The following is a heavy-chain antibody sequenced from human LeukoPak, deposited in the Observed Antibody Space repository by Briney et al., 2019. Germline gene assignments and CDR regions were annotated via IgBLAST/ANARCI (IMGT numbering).Heavy chain of an antibody. V-gene: IGHV1-2*04. Sequence: GSVKVSCKASGYTFTGYYMHWVRQAPGQGLEWMGWINPNSGGTNYAQKFQGWVTMTRDTSISTAYMELSRLRSDDTAVYYCARGGGDDFRSGYYPYNWFDPWGQGTLVTVSS. J-gene: IGHJ5*02. CDR1: GYTFTGYY. D-gene: IGHD3-3*01. CDR2: INPNSGGT. CDR3: ARGGGDDFRSGYYPYNWFDP.